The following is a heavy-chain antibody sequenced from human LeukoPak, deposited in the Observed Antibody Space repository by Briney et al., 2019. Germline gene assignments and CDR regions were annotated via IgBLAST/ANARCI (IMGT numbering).Heavy chain of an antibody. CDR2: ISGSGGST. J-gene: IGHJ4*02. CDR1: GFTFSSYA. V-gene: IGHV3-23*01. CDR3: AKDLSGWFYFDY. Sequence: GGSLRLSCAASGFTFSSYAMSWVRQAPGKGLEWVLAISGSGGSTYYADSVKGRFTISRDNSKNTLYLQMNSLRAEDTAVYYCAKDLSGWFYFDYWGQGTLVTVSS. D-gene: IGHD6-19*01.